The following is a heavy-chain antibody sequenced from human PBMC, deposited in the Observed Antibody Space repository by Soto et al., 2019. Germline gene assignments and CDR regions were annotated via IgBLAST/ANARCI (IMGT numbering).Heavy chain of an antibody. D-gene: IGHD2-2*01. CDR3: ATDPFADQRLTSYHDY. CDR2: FDPEDGET. J-gene: IGHJ4*02. V-gene: IGHV1-24*01. CDR1: GYTLTELS. Sequence: QVQLVQSGAEVKKPGASVKVSCKVSGYTLTELSMHWVRQAPGKGLEWMGGFDPEDGETIYAQKFQGRVTMTEDTSTDTAYMELSSLRSEDTAVYYCATDPFADQRLTSYHDYWGQGTLVTVSS.